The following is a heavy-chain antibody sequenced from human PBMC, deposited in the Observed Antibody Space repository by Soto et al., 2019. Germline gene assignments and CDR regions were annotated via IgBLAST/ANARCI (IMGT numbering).Heavy chain of an antibody. V-gene: IGHV4-30-4*01. Sequence: SETLSLTCTVSGGSISSGDYYWSWIRQPPGKGLEWIGYIYYSGSTYYNPSLKSRVTISVDTSKNQFSLKLSSVTAADTAVYYCARDRDYGDYVDYYYYYGMDVWGQGTTVTVSS. D-gene: IGHD4-17*01. J-gene: IGHJ6*02. CDR3: ARDRDYGDYVDYYYYYGMDV. CDR1: GGSISSGDYY. CDR2: IYYSGST.